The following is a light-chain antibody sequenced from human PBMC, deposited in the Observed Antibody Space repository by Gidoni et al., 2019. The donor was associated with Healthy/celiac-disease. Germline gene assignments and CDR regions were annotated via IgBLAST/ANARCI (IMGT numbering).Light chain of an antibody. CDR3: PQSYSTPTIT. J-gene: IGKJ5*01. CDR1: QSISSY. CDR2: AAS. Sequence: DIQMTQSPSSLSASVGDRVTITCRASQSISSYLNWYQQKPGKAPKLLIYAASSLQSGVPSRFSGSGSGTDFPLTISSLQPEDFATYYCPQSYSTPTITFGQGTRLEIK. V-gene: IGKV1-39*01.